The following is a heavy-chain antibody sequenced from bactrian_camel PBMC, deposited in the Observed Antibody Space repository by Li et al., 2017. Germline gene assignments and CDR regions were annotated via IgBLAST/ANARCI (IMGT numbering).Heavy chain of an antibody. CDR3: AVNRGLLRRRSCRDIGGY. Sequence: VQLVESGGGSVQTGGSLTLSCAASGNTGTINVMAWFRQAPGKGLEWVSGIDTDHGGGATYYADSMQGRFTISKDNAKNTLYLEMNSLKPEDTAVYYCAVNRGLLRRRSCRDIGGYWGQGTQVTVS. CDR1: GNTGTINV. CDR2: IDTDHGGGAT. J-gene: IGHJ4*01. D-gene: IGHD5*01. V-gene: IGHV3S40*01.